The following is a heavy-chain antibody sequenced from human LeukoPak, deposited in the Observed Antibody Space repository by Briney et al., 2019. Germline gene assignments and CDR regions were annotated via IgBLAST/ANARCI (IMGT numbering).Heavy chain of an antibody. J-gene: IGHJ6*02. CDR2: INHNGNVN. V-gene: IGHV3-7*03. CDR1: GFTFSSYW. Sequence: SGGSLRLSCAASGFTFSSYWMNWARQAPGRGLEWVASINHNGNVNYYVDSVKGRFTISRDNAKNSLYLQMSNLRTEDTAVYFXXXXXXLDVWGQGATVTVSS. CDR3: XXXXXLDV.